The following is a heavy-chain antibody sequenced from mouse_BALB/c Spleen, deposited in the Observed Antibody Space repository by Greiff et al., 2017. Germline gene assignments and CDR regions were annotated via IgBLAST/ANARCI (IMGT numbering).Heavy chain of an antibody. CDR1: GFTFSSYG. Sequence: EVKLVESGGGLVQPGGSLKLSCAASGFTFSSYGMSWVRQTPDKRLELVATINSNGGSTYYPDSVKGRFTISRDNAKNTLYLQMSSLKSEDTAMYYCAREDDGYLYAMDYWGQGTSVTVSS. CDR2: INSNGGST. V-gene: IGHV5-6-3*01. J-gene: IGHJ4*01. CDR3: AREDDGYLYAMDY. D-gene: IGHD2-3*01.